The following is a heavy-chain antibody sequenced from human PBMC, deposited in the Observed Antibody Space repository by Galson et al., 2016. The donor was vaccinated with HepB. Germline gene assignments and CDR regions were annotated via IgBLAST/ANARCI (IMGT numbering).Heavy chain of an antibody. V-gene: IGHV1-69*13. CDR1: GGTFRKYA. D-gene: IGHD6-13*01. CDR2: IIPIFGTA. CDR3: AFRGSSSWYGYFQS. J-gene: IGHJ1*01. Sequence: SVKVSCKASGGTFRKYAISWVRQAPGQGLEWMGGIIPIFGTAKYAQKFQGRVTITADESTSTAYMDLSSLRSEDTAVYYCAFRGSSSWYGYFQSWGQGTLVTVSS.